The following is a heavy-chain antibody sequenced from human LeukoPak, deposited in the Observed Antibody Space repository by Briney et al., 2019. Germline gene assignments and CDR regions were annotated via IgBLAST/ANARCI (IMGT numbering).Heavy chain of an antibody. D-gene: IGHD2-2*01. J-gene: IGHJ4*02. CDR1: GGTFSSYA. CDR3: ARDSRYCSSTSCYWG. Sequence: GASVKVSCKASGGTFSSYAISWVRQAPGQGLEWMGGIIPIFGTANYAQKFQSRVTITADESTSTAYMELSSLRSEDTAVYYCARDSRYCSSTSCYWGWGQGTLVTVSS. CDR2: IIPIFGTA. V-gene: IGHV1-69*13.